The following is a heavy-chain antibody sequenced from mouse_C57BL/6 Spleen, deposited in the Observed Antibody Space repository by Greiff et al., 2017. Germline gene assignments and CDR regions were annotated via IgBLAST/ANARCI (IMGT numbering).Heavy chain of an antibody. CDR3: AREGYYGYDTIPFAY. J-gene: IGHJ3*01. V-gene: IGHV1-81*01. CDR1: GYTFTSYG. D-gene: IGHD2-2*01. Sequence: VQLQQSGAELARPGASVKLSCKASGYTFTSYGISWVKQRTGQGLEWIGEIYPRSGNTYYNEKFKGKATLTADKSSSTAYMELRSLTSEDSAVYFCAREGYYGYDTIPFAYWGQGTLVTVSA. CDR2: IYPRSGNT.